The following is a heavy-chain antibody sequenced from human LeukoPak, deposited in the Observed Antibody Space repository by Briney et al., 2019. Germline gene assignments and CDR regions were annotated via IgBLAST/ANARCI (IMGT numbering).Heavy chain of an antibody. CDR1: GYSISSGYY. CDR2: IYHSGST. J-gene: IGHJ4*02. V-gene: IGHV4-38-2*02. CDR3: ARHFTARGSYRYSLVNYFDY. Sequence: SETLSLTCTVSGYSISSGYYWGWIRQPPGKGLEWIGSIYHSGSTYYNPSLKSRVTISVDTSKNQISLKLSSVTAADTAVYYCARHFTARGSYRYSLVNYFDYWGQGTLVTVSS. D-gene: IGHD3-16*02.